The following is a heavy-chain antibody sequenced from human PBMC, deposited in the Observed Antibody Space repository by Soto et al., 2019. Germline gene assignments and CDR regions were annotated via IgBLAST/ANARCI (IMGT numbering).Heavy chain of an antibody. Sequence: SETLSLTCAISGDSVSSNTASWNWIRQSPSRGLEWLGRTYFRSKWYNDYAVSVKSRIIINPDTSNNQFSLQLNSVTPEDTTVYFCAKGDNLGPKTGYAFDPWGQGIMVTVSS. CDR3: AKGDNLGPKTGYAFDP. J-gene: IGHJ5*02. CDR2: TYFRSKWYN. CDR1: GDSVSSNTAS. D-gene: IGHD5-12*01. V-gene: IGHV6-1*01.